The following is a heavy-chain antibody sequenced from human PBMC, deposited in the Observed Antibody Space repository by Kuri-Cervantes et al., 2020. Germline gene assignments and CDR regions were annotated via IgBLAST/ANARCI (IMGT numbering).Heavy chain of an antibody. Sequence: ASVKVSCKASGYTFTSYGISWVRQAPGQGLEWMGRISAYNGNTNYAQKLQGRVTMTTDTSTSTAYMELRSLRSDDTAVYYCASDYGGANPKDGFDPWGQGTLVTVSS. CDR3: ASDYGGANPKDGFDP. CDR2: ISAYNGNT. CDR1: GYTFTSYG. J-gene: IGHJ5*02. V-gene: IGHV1-18*01. D-gene: IGHD4-23*01.